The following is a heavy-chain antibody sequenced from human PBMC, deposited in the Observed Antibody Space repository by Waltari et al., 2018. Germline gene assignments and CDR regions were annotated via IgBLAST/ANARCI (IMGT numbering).Heavy chain of an antibody. J-gene: IGHJ4*02. Sequence: QVQLVQSGAEVKKPGASVKVSCKASGYTFTSYAMHWVRQAPGQRLEWMGWINAGNGNTKYSPKFQGRVTITRDTSASTAYMELSSLRSEDTAVYYCARGPRSGYYSIFDYWGQGTLVTVSS. D-gene: IGHD3-22*01. CDR2: INAGNGNT. CDR1: GYTFTSYA. V-gene: IGHV1-3*01. CDR3: ARGPRSGYYSIFDY.